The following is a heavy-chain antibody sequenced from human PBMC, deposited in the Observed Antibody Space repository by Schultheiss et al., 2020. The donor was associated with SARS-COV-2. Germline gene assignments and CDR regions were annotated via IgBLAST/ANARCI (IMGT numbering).Heavy chain of an antibody. Sequence: SETLSLTCTVSGGSISSYYWSWIRQPPGKGLEWIGYIYYSGSTYYNPSLKSRVTISVDTSKNQFSLKLSSVTAADTAVYYCARGSYYYYYYMDVWGKGTTVTVSS. CDR3: ARGSYYYYYYMDV. CDR2: IYYSGST. CDR1: GGSISSYY. J-gene: IGHJ6*03. V-gene: IGHV4-59*12.